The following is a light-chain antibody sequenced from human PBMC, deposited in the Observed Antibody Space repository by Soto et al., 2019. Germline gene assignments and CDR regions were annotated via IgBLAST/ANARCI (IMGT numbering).Light chain of an antibody. CDR2: TAS. J-gene: IGKJ1*01. CDR3: IQHNTYPWT. V-gene: IGKV1-5*01. CDR1: QTISSW. Sequence: DIQMTQSPSTLSGSVGDRVTITCRASQTISSWLAWYQQKPGKAPKRLIYTASNLQSGVQSRFSGSGSGTEFTLTISSLQPEDFATYYCIQHNTYPWTFGQGTKVDIK.